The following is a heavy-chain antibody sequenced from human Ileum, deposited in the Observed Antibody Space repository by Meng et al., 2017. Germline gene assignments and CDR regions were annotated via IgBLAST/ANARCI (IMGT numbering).Heavy chain of an antibody. CDR1: GGSVSSGSYY. CDR3: TYRLAVSPQDWYFDV. D-gene: IGHD6-19*01. Sequence: QVQLQESGPGLVRPSETLSLTCSVSGGSVSSGSYYWSWIRQSPGKGLEWIGYIYHTGSAHYKSSLWSRVTMSIDTSKNQFSLELKSVTTADTAMYYCTYRLAVSPQDWYFDVWGRGTLVTASS. CDR2: IYHTGSA. J-gene: IGHJ2*01. V-gene: IGHV4-61*01.